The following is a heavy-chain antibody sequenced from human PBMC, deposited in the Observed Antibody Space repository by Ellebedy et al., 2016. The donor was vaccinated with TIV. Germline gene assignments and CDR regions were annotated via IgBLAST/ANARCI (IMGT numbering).Heavy chain of an antibody. CDR2: IDGDGSTT. Sequence: GESLMISCAASGSTFSTSWMHWLRQAPGKGLVWVSLIDGDGSTTAYADSVKGRFTISRDNAKNTLYLEMNSLRDEDTAVYYCTREKVAVSGTGYVDYWGQGTLVTVSS. CDR3: TREKVAVSGTGYVDY. V-gene: IGHV3-74*01. D-gene: IGHD6-19*01. J-gene: IGHJ4*02. CDR1: GSTFSTSW.